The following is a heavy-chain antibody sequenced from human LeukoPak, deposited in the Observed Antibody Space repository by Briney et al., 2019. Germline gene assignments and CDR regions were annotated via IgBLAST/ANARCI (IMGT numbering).Heavy chain of an antibody. J-gene: IGHJ4*02. D-gene: IGHD3-3*01. CDR3: ARGRREVDFWSGYYPTYYFDY. CDR1: GFTFSSYS. V-gene: IGHV3-21*01. CDR2: ISSSSSYI. Sequence: PGGSLRLSCAASGFTFSSYSMNWVRQAPGKGLEWVSSISSSSSYIYYADSVKGRFTISRDNAKNSLYLQMNSLRAEDTAVYYCARGRREVDFWSGYYPTYYFDYWGQGTLVTVSS.